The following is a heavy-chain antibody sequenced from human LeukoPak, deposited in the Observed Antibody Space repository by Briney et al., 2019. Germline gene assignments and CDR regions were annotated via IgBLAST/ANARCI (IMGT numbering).Heavy chain of an antibody. CDR1: GFTFSSYS. CDR3: ARDRTTYSSGWPPDY. Sequence: GGSLRLSCAASGFTFSSYSMNWVRQAPGKGLEWVSSISSSSSYIYYADSVKGRFTTSRDNAKNSLYLQMSSLRAEDTAVYYCARDRTTYSSGWPPDYWGQGTLVTVSS. D-gene: IGHD6-19*01. V-gene: IGHV3-21*01. CDR2: ISSSSSYI. J-gene: IGHJ4*02.